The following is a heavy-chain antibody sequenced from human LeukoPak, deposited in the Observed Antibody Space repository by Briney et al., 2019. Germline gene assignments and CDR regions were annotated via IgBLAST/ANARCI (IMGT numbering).Heavy chain of an antibody. CDR3: ARSLILNYYDSSGPEY. D-gene: IGHD3-22*01. V-gene: IGHV1-69*04. CDR2: IIPILGIA. J-gene: IGHJ4*02. CDR1: GGTFSSYA. Sequence: SVKVSCKASGGTFSSYAISWVRQAPGQGLEWMGRIIPILGIANYAQKFQGRVTITADKSTSTAYMELSSLRSEDTAVYYCARSLILNYYDSSGPEYWGQGTLVTVSS.